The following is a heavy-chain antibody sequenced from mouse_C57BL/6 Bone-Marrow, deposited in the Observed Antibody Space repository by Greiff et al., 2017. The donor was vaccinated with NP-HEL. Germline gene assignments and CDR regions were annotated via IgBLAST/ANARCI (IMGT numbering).Heavy chain of an antibody. J-gene: IGHJ4*01. V-gene: IGHV1-15*01. CDR3: TPIYYGNSYAMDY. D-gene: IGHD2-1*01. Sequence: QVQLQESGAELVRPGASVTLSCKASGYTFTDYEMHWVKQTPVHGLEWIGAIDPETGGTAYNQKFKGKAILTADKSYSTAYMELRSLTSEDSAVYYCTPIYYGNSYAMDYWGQGTSVTVSS. CDR2: IDPETGGT. CDR1: GYTFTDYE.